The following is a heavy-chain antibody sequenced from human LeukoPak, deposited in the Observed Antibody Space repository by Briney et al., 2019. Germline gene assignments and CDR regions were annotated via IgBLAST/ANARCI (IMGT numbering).Heavy chain of an antibody. CDR2: FDYSGST. D-gene: IGHD5-18*01. J-gene: IGHJ4*02. CDR1: GGSISSYY. CDR3: ARLRGIQLWYFDY. Sequence: SETLSLTWTVSGGSISSYYWSWIRQPPGKGLEWIANFDYSGSTNYNPSLKSRVTISVDTSKNQFSLKLRSVTAADTAVYYCARLRGIQLWYFDYWGQGTLVTVSS. V-gene: IGHV4-59*08.